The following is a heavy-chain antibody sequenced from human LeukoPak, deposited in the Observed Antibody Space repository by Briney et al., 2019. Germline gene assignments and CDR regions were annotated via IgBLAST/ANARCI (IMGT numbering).Heavy chain of an antibody. CDR1: GFTFSSYA. J-gene: IGHJ6*03. CDR3: ARVAADGSGSYTYYYYMDV. Sequence: QTGGSLRLSCAASGFTFSSYAMSWVRQAPGKGLEWVSAISGSGGSTYYADSVKGRFTISRDNSKNSLYLQMNSLRAEDTALYYCARVAADGSGSYTYYYYMDVWGKGTTVTVSS. D-gene: IGHD3-10*01. CDR2: ISGSGGST. V-gene: IGHV3-23*01.